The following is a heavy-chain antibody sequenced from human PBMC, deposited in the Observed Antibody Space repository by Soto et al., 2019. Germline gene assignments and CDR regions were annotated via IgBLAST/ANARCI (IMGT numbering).Heavy chain of an antibody. CDR2: IYYSGST. J-gene: IGHJ4*02. D-gene: IGHD2-15*01. CDR3: ARNPRSVVDYYFDY. Sequence: PSETLSLTCTVSGGSISSGDYYWSWIRQPPGKGLEWIGYIYYSGSTYYNPSPKSRVTISVDTSKNQFSLKLSSVTAADTAVYYCARNPRSVVDYYFDYWGQGNLVTVSS. V-gene: IGHV4-30-4*01. CDR1: GGSISSGDYY.